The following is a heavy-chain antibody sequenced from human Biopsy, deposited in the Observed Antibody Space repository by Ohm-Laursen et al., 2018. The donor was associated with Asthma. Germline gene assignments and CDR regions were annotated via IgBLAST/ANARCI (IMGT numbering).Heavy chain of an antibody. D-gene: IGHD5-24*01. CDR1: GYTFSRYS. CDR2: ISTASSFI. J-gene: IGHJ4*02. Sequence: SLRLSCAAIGYTFSRYSIHWVRQIPGKGLEWVASISTASSFIYYADSVRGRFTTSRDNARNSVYLQMNSLRAEDTAVYYCAKDIGSREDYWGQGTLVTVSS. CDR3: AKDIGSREDY. V-gene: IGHV3-21*04.